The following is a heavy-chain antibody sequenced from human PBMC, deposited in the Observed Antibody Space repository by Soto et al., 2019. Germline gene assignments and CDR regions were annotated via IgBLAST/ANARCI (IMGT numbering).Heavy chain of an antibody. CDR1: GGTFSSYA. Sequence: ASVKVSCKASGGTFSSYAISWVRQAPGQGLEWMGGIIPIFGTANYAQKFQGRVTITADESTSTAYMELSSLRSEDTAVYYCARVATIFGVVIDYYYMDVWGKGTTVTVSS. D-gene: IGHD3-3*01. CDR3: ARVATIFGVVIDYYYMDV. J-gene: IGHJ6*03. V-gene: IGHV1-69*13. CDR2: IIPIFGTA.